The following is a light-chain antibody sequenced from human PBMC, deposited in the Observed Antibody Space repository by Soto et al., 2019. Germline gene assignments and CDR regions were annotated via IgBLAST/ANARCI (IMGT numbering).Light chain of an antibody. CDR3: QSYDSSLSGPYAV. Sequence: QSVLTQPPSVSGAPGQRVTISCTGSSSNIGAGYDVHWYQQLPGTAPKLLIYGNSNRPSGVPDRFSGSKSGTSASLAITGLQAEDEADYDCQSYDSSLSGPYAVFGGGTQLTVL. CDR1: SSNIGAGYD. CDR2: GNS. J-gene: IGLJ7*01. V-gene: IGLV1-40*01.